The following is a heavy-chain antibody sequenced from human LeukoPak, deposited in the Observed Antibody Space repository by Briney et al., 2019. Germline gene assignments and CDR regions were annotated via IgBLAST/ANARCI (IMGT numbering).Heavy chain of an antibody. Sequence: GGSLRLSCAASGFTFDDYAMHWVRQAPGKGLEWVSGISWNSGSIGYADSVKGRFTISRDNSKNTLYLQMNSLRAEDTAVYYCARGVRLFHQQYFQHWGQGTLVTVSS. CDR3: ARGVRLFHQQYFQH. CDR1: GFTFDDYA. CDR2: ISWNSGSI. J-gene: IGHJ1*01. V-gene: IGHV3-9*01. D-gene: IGHD3-22*01.